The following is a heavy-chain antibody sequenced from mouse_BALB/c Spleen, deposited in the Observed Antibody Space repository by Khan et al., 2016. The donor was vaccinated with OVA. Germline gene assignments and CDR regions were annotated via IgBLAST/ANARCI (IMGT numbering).Heavy chain of an antibody. CDR2: IDPANGNT. Sequence: VHVKQSGAELVEPGASVKLSCTASGFNIKDTYMNWVKQRPEQGLEWIGRIDPANGNTKYDPKFQGKATITADTSSNTAYLQLSSLTSEDTAGYYCARINAWGQGTTLTVSS. J-gene: IGHJ2*01. CDR1: GFNIKDTY. CDR3: ARINA. V-gene: IGHV14-3*02.